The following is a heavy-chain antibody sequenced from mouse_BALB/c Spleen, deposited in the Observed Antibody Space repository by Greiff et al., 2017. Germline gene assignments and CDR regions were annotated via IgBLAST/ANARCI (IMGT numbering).Heavy chain of an antibody. J-gene: IGHJ3*01. V-gene: IGHV1-69*02. CDR3: TRRGDEGFAY. CDR1: GYTFTSYW. CDR2: IYPSDSYT. Sequence: QVQLQQPGAELVRPGASVKLSCKASGYTFTSYWINWVKQRPGQGLEWIGNIYPSDSYTNYNQKFKDKATLTVDKSSSTAYMQLSSPTSEDSAVYYCTRRGDEGFAYWGQGTLVTVSA.